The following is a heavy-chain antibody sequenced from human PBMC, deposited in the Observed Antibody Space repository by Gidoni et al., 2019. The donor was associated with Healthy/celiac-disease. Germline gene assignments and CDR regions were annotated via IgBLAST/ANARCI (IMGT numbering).Heavy chain of an antibody. CDR1: GFTFSSYS. Sequence: EVQLVESGGGLVKPGGSLRPSCAAFGFTFSSYSMNWVRQAPGKGLEWVSSISSSSSYIYYADSVKGRFTISRDNAKNSLYLQMNSLRAEDTAVYYCARVRSSGLFDYWGQGTLVTVSS. CDR2: ISSSSSYI. D-gene: IGHD6-19*01. V-gene: IGHV3-21*01. J-gene: IGHJ4*02. CDR3: ARVRSSGLFDY.